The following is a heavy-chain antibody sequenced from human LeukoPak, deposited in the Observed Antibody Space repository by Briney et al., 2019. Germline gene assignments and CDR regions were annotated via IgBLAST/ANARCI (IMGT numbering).Heavy chain of an antibody. CDR3: ARDFYVAASVQNY. Sequence: ASVKVSCKASGYTFTSYGISWVRQAPGQGLEWMGWISAYNGNTNYAQKLQGRVTMTTDTSTSTAHMELRSLRSDDTAVYYCARDFYVAASVQNYWGQGTLVTASS. J-gene: IGHJ4*02. CDR1: GYTFTSYG. CDR2: ISAYNGNT. V-gene: IGHV1-18*01. D-gene: IGHD2-15*01.